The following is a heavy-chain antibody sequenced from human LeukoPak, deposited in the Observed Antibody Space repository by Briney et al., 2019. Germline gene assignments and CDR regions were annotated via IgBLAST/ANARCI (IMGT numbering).Heavy chain of an antibody. CDR3: ARDGRGMATEKYYYYGMDV. Sequence: PGGSLRLSCAASGFTFSSYSMNWVRQAPGKGLEWVSSISSSSSYIYYAGSVKGRFTISRDNAKNSLYLQMNSLRAEDTAVYYCARDGRGMATEKYYYYGMDVWGQGTTVTVSS. V-gene: IGHV3-21*01. CDR1: GFTFSSYS. D-gene: IGHD5-24*01. J-gene: IGHJ6*02. CDR2: ISSSSSYI.